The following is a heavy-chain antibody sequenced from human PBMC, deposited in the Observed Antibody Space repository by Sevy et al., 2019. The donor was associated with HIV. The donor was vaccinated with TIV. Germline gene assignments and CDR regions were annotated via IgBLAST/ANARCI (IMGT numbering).Heavy chain of an antibody. CDR2: IDRDGNIS. V-gene: IGHV3-74*01. Sequence: GGSLRLSCAVSGFTFSNYWMHWVRQVPGKGLVWVSRIDRDGNISNYVDSVMGRITISRDNAKNTLYLQMNNLRVEDTAVYYCARNFWSVGDFWGQGNLVTVSS. J-gene: IGHJ4*02. CDR3: ARNFWSVGDF. CDR1: GFTFSNYW. D-gene: IGHD3-3*01.